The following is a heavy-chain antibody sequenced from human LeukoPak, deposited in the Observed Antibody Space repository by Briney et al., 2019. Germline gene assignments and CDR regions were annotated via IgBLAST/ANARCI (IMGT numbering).Heavy chain of an antibody. D-gene: IGHD1-26*01. CDR3: AKVHRIVRVQGAFDV. Sequence: GGSLRLSCAASGFNFGDYAMHWVRQVPGKGLEWVSGISWNTGTIEYADSVKGRFTISRDNAKNSLFLQMNSLKPEDTALYYCAKVHRIVRVQGAFDVWGQGTMVTVS. V-gene: IGHV3-9*01. J-gene: IGHJ3*01. CDR2: ISWNTGTI. CDR1: GFNFGDYA.